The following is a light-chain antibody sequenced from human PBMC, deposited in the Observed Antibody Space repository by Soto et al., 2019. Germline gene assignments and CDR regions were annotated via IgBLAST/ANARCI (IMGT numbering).Light chain of an antibody. CDR2: GAS. J-gene: IGKJ1*01. CDR1: QSISLS. CDR3: QQYGCSPWT. Sequence: IVYTQSPSILSVSQGERATLSCRASQSISLSLSLYQQKPGQAPRLLIYGASSRATGIPDRFSGSGSGTDFTLTISILEPEDFAVYYCQQYGCSPWTFGQGTKVDIK. V-gene: IGKV3-20*01.